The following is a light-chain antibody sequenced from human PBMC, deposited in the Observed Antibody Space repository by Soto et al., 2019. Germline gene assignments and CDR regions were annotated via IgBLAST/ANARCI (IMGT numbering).Light chain of an antibody. CDR3: QKFSAVPT. V-gene: IGKV1-27*01. Sequence: EIQMTQSPSSLSASVGDRVTITCRASQAIYNYLAWYQQKPGKVPTLLISAASTLQSGVPSRFSGSGSGTDFTLTISSLHPEDVATYYCQKFSAVPTFGGGTKVEI. CDR1: QAIYNY. CDR2: AAS. J-gene: IGKJ4*01.